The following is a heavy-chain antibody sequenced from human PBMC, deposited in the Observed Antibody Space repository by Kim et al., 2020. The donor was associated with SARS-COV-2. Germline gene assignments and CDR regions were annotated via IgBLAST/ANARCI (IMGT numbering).Heavy chain of an antibody. CDR2: ISGSGGST. V-gene: IGHV3-23*01. D-gene: IGHD3-9*01. CDR1: GFTFSSYA. J-gene: IGHJ6*02. Sequence: GGSLRLSCAASGFTFSSYAMSWVRQAPGKGLEWVSAISGSGGSTYYADSVKGRFTISRDNSKNTLYLQMNSLRAEDTAVYYCAKEGGGYYDILTGRNYYYGMDVWGQGTTVTVSS. CDR3: AKEGGGYYDILTGRNYYYGMDV.